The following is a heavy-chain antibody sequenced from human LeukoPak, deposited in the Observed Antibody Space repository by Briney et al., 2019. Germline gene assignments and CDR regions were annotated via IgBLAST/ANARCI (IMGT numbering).Heavy chain of an antibody. J-gene: IGHJ3*02. CDR1: GGSISSYY. CDR2: IYYSGST. D-gene: IGHD3-10*01. CDR3: ARRQTTMVRGSDAFDI. Sequence: PAETLSLTCAVSGGSISSYYWSWVRQPPGKGLEWIGYIYYSGSTNYNPSPKSRVTISVDTSKNHFYLKLSSVTAAETAVYYCARRQTTMVRGSDAFDIWGQGTMVTVSS. V-gene: IGHV4-59*08.